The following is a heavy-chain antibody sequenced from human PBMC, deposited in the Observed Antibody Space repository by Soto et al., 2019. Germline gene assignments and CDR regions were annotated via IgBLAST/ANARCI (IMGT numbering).Heavy chain of an antibody. CDR2: INHSGST. J-gene: IGHJ4*02. Sequence: QVQLQQWGAGLLKPSETLSLTCAVYGGSFSGYYWSWIRQPPGKGLEWIGEINHSGSTNYNPSLKSRVTISVDTSKNQSSLKLSSVTAADTAVYYCARVSRRGYSYGFGRGPDYWGQGTLVTVSS. CDR3: ARVSRRGYSYGFGRGPDY. CDR1: GGSFSGYY. D-gene: IGHD5-18*01. V-gene: IGHV4-34*01.